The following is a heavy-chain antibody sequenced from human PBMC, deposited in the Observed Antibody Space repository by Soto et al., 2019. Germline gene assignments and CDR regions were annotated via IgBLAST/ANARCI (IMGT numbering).Heavy chain of an antibody. J-gene: IGHJ4*02. Sequence: QVQLVQSGAEVKKPGASVKVSGKASGYTFTNFGISWVRQAPGQGLEWMGWISAYNGNTNYARKFQGRVTMTTDTSPRTVYMELSSLRSDDPAVYYCAGGGAPIDYWGQGTLVTVS. D-gene: IGHD1-26*01. CDR3: AGGGAPIDY. V-gene: IGHV1-18*01. CDR1: GYTFTNFG. CDR2: ISAYNGNT.